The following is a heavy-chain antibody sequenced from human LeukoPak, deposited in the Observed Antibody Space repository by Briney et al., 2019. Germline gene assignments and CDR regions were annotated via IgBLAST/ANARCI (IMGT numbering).Heavy chain of an antibody. CDR3: AKDRGRYYDSSGYYWGYYFDS. Sequence: GGSLRLSCAASGFTFSSYAMSWVRQAPGKGLEWVAVISYDGSNKYYADSVKGRFTISRDNSKNTLYLQMSSLRAEDTAVYYCAKDRGRYYDSSGYYWGYYFDSWGQGILVTVSS. V-gene: IGHV3-30-3*01. D-gene: IGHD3-22*01. J-gene: IGHJ4*02. CDR1: GFTFSSYA. CDR2: ISYDGSNK.